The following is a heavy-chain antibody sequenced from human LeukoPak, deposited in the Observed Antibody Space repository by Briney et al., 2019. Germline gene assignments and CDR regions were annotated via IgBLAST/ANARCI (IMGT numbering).Heavy chain of an antibody. D-gene: IGHD7-27*01. CDR2: IYYSGST. Sequence: SETLSLTCTVSGGSISSGGYYCSWIRQHPGKGLEWIGYIYYSGSTYYNPSLKSRVTISVDTSKNQFSLKLSSVTAADTAVYYCASMGTADDAFDIWGQGTMVTVSS. V-gene: IGHV4-31*03. CDR3: ASMGTADDAFDI. J-gene: IGHJ3*02. CDR1: GGSISSGGYY.